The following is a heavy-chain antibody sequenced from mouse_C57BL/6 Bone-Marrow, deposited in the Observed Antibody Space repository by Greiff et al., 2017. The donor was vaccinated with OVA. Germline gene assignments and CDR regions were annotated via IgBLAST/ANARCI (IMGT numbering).Heavy chain of an antibody. CDR3: ARYGDYYGSSYPYYFDY. CDR1: GYTFTDYY. V-gene: IGHV1-75*01. Sequence: QVQLQQSGPELVKPGASVKISCKASGYTFTDYYINWVKQRPGQGLEWIGWIFPGSGSTYYNEKFKGKATLTVDKSSSTAYMLLSSLTSEDSAVYFCARYGDYYGSSYPYYFDYGGQGTTLTVSS. D-gene: IGHD1-1*01. CDR2: IFPGSGST. J-gene: IGHJ2*01.